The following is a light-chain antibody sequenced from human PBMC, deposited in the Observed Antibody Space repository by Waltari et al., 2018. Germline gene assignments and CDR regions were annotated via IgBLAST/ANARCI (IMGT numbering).Light chain of an antibody. Sequence: EIVLTQSPATLSLSPGERAPLSCRASQSFSNYLGWYQQKPGQAPRLLIYDASNRATGIPARFSGSGSGTDFTLTINSLEPEDFAVYYCQQRSNWPLTFGGGTKVEIK. CDR1: QSFSNY. CDR2: DAS. CDR3: QQRSNWPLT. J-gene: IGKJ4*01. V-gene: IGKV3-11*01.